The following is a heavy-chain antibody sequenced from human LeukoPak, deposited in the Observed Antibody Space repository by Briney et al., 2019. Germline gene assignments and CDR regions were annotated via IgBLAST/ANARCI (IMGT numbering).Heavy chain of an antibody. CDR3: ARFWGVKDYFDY. J-gene: IGHJ4*02. CDR2: ILFSGNT. Sequence: PSETLSLTCTDSGGSVSTNTCYWVWIRQPPGKGLEWIGSILFSGNTYYNPSLMRRVTISVDTSKNQFSLKLSSVAAADTAVYYCARFWGVKDYFDYWGQGTLVTVSS. D-gene: IGHD7-27*01. CDR1: GGSVSTNTCY. V-gene: IGHV4-39*01.